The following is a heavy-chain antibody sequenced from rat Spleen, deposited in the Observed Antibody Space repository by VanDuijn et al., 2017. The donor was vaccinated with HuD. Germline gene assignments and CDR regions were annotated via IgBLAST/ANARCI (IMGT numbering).Heavy chain of an antibody. D-gene: IGHD1-1*01. CDR1: GFTFSNYG. V-gene: IGHV5S13*01. Sequence: EVQLVESDGGLVQPGRSLKLSCAASGFTFSNYGMAWVRQTPTKGLEWVASISTGGGNTYYRDSVKGRFTISRDNAKSTLYLQMDSLRSEDTATYYCARHAYYYSGGGFAYWGQGTLVTVSS. CDR3: ARHAYYYSGGGFAY. J-gene: IGHJ3*01. CDR2: ISTGGGNT.